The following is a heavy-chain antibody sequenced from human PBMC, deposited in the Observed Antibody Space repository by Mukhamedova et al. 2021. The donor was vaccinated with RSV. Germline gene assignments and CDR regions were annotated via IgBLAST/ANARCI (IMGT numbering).Heavy chain of an antibody. J-gene: IGHJ4*02. V-gene: IGHV3-7*01. Sequence: VRQAPGKGLQWVADIKQDGSEGYYVDSVKGRFTISRDNAKNSLCLQMNSLRAEDMAVYYCARRRDGFTALRYWGQGTLVTVSS. CDR2: IKQDGSEG. D-gene: IGHD5-24*01. CDR3: ARRRDGFTALRY.